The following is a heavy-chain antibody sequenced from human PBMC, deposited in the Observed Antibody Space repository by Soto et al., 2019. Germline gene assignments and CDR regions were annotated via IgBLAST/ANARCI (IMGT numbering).Heavy chain of an antibody. CDR2: ISYDGSNK. CDR3: SQHGPPRDALDY. J-gene: IGHJ4*02. D-gene: IGHD4-17*01. V-gene: IGHV3-30*18. Sequence: GKGLEWVAVISYDGSNKYYADSVKGRFTIARDNSKNTLYLQMNSLRAEDTAVSYCSQHGPPRDALDYWCQPIFLTGSS.